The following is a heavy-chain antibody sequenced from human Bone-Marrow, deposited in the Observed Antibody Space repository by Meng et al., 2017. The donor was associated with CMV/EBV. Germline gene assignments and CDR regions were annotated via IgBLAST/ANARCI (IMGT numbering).Heavy chain of an antibody. Sequence: SETLSLTCAVYGGSFSGYYWSWIRQPPGKGLEWIGEINHSGSTNYNPSLKSRVTISVDTSKNQFSLKLSSVTAADTAVYYCARLQYYYGSGSYYPYYYYGMDVRGQGTAVTVSS. CDR1: GGSFSGYY. V-gene: IGHV4-34*01. J-gene: IGHJ6*02. CDR3: ARLQYYYGSGSYYPYYYYGMDV. D-gene: IGHD3-10*01. CDR2: INHSGST.